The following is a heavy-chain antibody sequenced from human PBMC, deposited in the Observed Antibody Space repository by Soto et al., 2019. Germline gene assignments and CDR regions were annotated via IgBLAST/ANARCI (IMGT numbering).Heavy chain of an antibody. CDR2: ISAYNGNT. V-gene: IGHV1-18*04. CDR3: ARADIAARQYYFDD. J-gene: IGHJ4*02. CDR1: GYTFTSYG. D-gene: IGHD6-6*01. Sequence: QVQLVQSGAEVKKPGASMKVSCKASGYTFTSYGISWVRQTPGQRLEWMGWISAYNGNTNYAQKLQGRVTMTTDTSRRTAYMELRSQRSDITAVYDCARADIAARQYYFDDWCQGTLVAVS.